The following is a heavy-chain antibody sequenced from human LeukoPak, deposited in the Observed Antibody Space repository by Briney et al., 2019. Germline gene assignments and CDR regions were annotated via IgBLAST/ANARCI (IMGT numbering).Heavy chain of an antibody. Sequence: GGSLRLSCAASGFTFSSYAVSWVRQAPGKGLQWVSAISESGSDTYYADSVKGRFSISRDNSKNTLSLQMSSLRADDTAVYYCAKKDDVFHLWGQGTMVTVSS. J-gene: IGHJ3*01. CDR2: ISESGSDT. V-gene: IGHV3-23*01. CDR1: GFTFSSYA. CDR3: AKKDDVFHL.